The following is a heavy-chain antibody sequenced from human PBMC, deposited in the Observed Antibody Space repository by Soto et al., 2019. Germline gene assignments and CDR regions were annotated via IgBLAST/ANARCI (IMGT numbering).Heavy chain of an antibody. CDR2: INSGSNDI. D-gene: IGHD3-10*01. V-gene: IGHV3-21*02. CDR1: GFTFGRYI. CDR3: AKRLWFGEFLQPPDYYMDV. Sequence: EVQLVESGGGLVKRGGSLRLSCTASGFTFGRYIMNWVRQAPGRGLEWVSSINSGSNDIHYADSVKGRFTISRDNAKNSLYLQMISLRAEDTAVYYCAKRLWFGEFLQPPDYYMDVWGKGTTVTVSS. J-gene: IGHJ6*03.